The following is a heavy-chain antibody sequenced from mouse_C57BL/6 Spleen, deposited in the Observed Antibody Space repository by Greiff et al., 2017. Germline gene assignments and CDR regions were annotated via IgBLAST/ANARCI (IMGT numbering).Heavy chain of an antibody. V-gene: IGHV2-5*01. Sequence: VKLQESGPGLVQPSQSLSITCTVSGFSLTSYGVHWVRQSPGKGLEWLGVLWRGGSTDYNAAFMSRLSITKDTSKSQVFFKMISLQADDTAIYYCAKKNWDRYAMDYWGQGTSVTVSS. CDR1: GFSLTSYG. D-gene: IGHD4-1*01. CDR3: AKKNWDRYAMDY. CDR2: LWRGGST. J-gene: IGHJ4*01.